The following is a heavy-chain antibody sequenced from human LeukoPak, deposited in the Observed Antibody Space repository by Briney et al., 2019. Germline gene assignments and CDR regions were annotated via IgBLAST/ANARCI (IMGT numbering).Heavy chain of an antibody. Sequence: GGSLRLSCAASGFMFSSYWMNWVRQAPGKGLEWVTSINQDGSEKYYVDSVKGRFTISRDNAKNSLSLQMNSLRAEDTALYYCARDGPAAGLYFDYWGQGTLVTVSS. CDR3: ARDGPAAGLYFDY. CDR1: GFMFSSYW. CDR2: INQDGSEK. J-gene: IGHJ4*02. D-gene: IGHD2-2*01. V-gene: IGHV3-7*01.